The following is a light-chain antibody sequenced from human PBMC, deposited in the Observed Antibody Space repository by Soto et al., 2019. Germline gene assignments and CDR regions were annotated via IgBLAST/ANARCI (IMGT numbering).Light chain of an antibody. Sequence: MQTGESPSSLSASLGDRVAITCQASQDVRYYLNWYQQKTGQAPKLLIYAASTLQSGVPSRFSGSGSGTDFTLTISSLQPEDFATYYCQQLNSYPLTFGQGTRLDIK. CDR3: QQLNSYPLT. CDR2: AAS. J-gene: IGKJ5*01. V-gene: IGKV1-39*01. CDR1: QDVRYY.